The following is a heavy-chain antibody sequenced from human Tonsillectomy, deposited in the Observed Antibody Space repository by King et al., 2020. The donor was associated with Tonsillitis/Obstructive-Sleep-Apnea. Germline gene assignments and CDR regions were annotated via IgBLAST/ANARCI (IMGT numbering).Heavy chain of an antibody. D-gene: IGHD3-10*01. V-gene: IGHV1-2*04. CDR1: GYTFTGYY. J-gene: IGHJ4*02. Sequence: VQLVESGAEVKKPGASVKVSCKASGYTFTGYYIHWVRQAPGQGLEWMGWINPNSGGPNYAQKFQGWVAMTRDTSISTAYMELSRRRSDDTAVYYCARWGFGESFDFWGQGTLVTVSS. CDR3: ARWGFGESFDF. CDR2: INPNSGGP.